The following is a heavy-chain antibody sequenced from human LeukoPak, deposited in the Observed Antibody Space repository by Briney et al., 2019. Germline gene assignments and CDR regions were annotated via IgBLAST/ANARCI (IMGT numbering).Heavy chain of an antibody. Sequence: GGSLRLSCAASGFTFSNAWMSWVRQAPGKVLEWVGRIKSKTDGGTTDYAAPVKGRFTISRDDSKNTLYLQMNSLKTEDTAVYYCTTHGRIAVAGTGDYWGQGTLVTVSS. D-gene: IGHD6-19*01. CDR1: GFTFSNAW. CDR2: IKSKTDGGTT. CDR3: TTHGRIAVAGTGDY. J-gene: IGHJ4*02. V-gene: IGHV3-15*01.